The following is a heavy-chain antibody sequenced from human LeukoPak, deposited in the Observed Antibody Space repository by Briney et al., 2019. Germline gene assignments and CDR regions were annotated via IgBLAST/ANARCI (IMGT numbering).Heavy chain of an antibody. CDR3: ARWRGYSTRRSCYAFDY. V-gene: IGHV1-2*02. CDR1: GYTFTGYY. CDR2: INPNSGGT. J-gene: IGHJ4*02. Sequence: ASVKVSCKASGYTFTGYYMHWVRQAPGQGLEWMGWINPNSGGTNYAQKFQGRVTMTRDTSISTAYMELSRLRSDDTAVYYCARWRGYSTRRSCYAFDYWGQGTLVTVSS. D-gene: IGHD2-15*01.